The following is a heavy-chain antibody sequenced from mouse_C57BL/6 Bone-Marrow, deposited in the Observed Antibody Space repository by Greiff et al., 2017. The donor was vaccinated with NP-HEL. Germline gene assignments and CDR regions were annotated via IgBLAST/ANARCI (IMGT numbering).Heavy chain of an antibody. J-gene: IGHJ4*01. V-gene: IGHV2-2*01. CDR2: IWSGGST. CDR3: ARKRDYSNYFYAMDY. Sequence: QVQLKESGPGLVQPSQSLSIPCTVSGFSLTSYGVHWVRQSPGKGLEWLGVIWSGGSTDYNAAFISRLSISKDNSKSQVFFKMNSLQADDTAIYYCARKRDYSNYFYAMDYWGQGTSVTVSS. CDR1: GFSLTSYG. D-gene: IGHD2-5*01.